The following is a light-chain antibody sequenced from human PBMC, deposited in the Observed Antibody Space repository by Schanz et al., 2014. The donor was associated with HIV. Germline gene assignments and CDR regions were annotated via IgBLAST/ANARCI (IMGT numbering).Light chain of an antibody. V-gene: IGLV2-8*01. CDR2: EVT. CDR3: SSYSDHNNLGI. J-gene: IGLJ2*01. CDR1: NSDVGGHNY. Sequence: QSALTQPPSASGSPGQSVTISCTGTNSDVGGHNYVSWFQQHPGKAPRLIIYEVTKRPSGVPDRFSGSKSGNTASLIVSGLQAEDEAEYYCSSYSDHNNLGIFGGGTKLTVL.